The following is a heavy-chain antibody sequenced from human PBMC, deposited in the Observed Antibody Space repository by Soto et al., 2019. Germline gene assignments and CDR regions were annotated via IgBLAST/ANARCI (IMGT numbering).Heavy chain of an antibody. V-gene: IGHV3-30-3*01. D-gene: IGHD3-22*01. J-gene: IGHJ5*02. Sequence: ESGGGVVQPGRSLRLSCAASGFTFSSYAMHWVRQAPGKGLEWVAVISYDGSNKYYADSVKGRFTISRDNSKNTLYLQMNSLRAEDTAVYYCARDLLAYYDSSWFDPWGQGTLVTVSS. CDR2: ISYDGSNK. CDR1: GFTFSSYA. CDR3: ARDLLAYYDSSWFDP.